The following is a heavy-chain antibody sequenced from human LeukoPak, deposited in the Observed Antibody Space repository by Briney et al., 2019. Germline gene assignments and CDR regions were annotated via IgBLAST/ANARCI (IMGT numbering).Heavy chain of an antibody. CDR3: AMSNTVRRPFFDP. CDR2: IYNRGST. D-gene: IGHD4-11*01. CDR1: DDSVNTYY. Sequence: PSETLSLTCIGSDDSVNTYYCSWIRQAPGKGLEWIGYIYNRGSTKYNPSLKSRATISVDTSKNQFSLKLTSVTAADTAVNYCAMSNTVRRPFFDPWGQGTLVTVSS. V-gene: IGHV4-59*02. J-gene: IGHJ5*02.